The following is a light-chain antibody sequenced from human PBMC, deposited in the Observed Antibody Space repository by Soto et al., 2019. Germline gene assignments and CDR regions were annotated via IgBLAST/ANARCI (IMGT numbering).Light chain of an antibody. CDR2: RAS. CDR1: QSISIN. Sequence: EIVMTQSPATLSVSPGERVTLSCRASQSISINLAWYQQKPGQAPRVLIFRASTRVTGIPPRFSGSGSGTEFTLTISNLQSEDFAVYYCQQYNNWPPWTFGQGTKVEIK. V-gene: IGKV3-15*01. CDR3: QQYNNWPPWT. J-gene: IGKJ1*01.